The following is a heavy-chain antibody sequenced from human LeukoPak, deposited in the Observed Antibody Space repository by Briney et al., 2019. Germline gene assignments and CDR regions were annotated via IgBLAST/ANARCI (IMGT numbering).Heavy chain of an antibody. CDR3: VRDKDYGFDY. J-gene: IGHJ4*02. D-gene: IGHD4/OR15-4a*01. CDR2: LYSGGST. Sequence: PGGSLRLSCAASGFTVGSNYMNWVRQAPGKGLEWVSILYSGGSTYYADPVKGRFTISRDDSKNTLYLQMNSLRADDTAVYYCVRDKDYGFDYWGQGTLVTVSS. V-gene: IGHV3-53*01. CDR1: GFTVGSNY.